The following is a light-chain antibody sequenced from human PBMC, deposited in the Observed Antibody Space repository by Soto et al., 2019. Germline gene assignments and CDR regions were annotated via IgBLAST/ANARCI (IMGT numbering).Light chain of an antibody. Sequence: EVVLTQSPATLALSPGDRATLSCRTSHSVDIYLAWYQQKPGQAPRLLIYDASNRATGIPARFSGSGSGTDFTLTISSLEPEDFAVYYCQQRKHWPPLTFGGGTKVELK. J-gene: IGKJ4*01. V-gene: IGKV3-11*01. CDR1: HSVDIY. CDR2: DAS. CDR3: QQRKHWPPLT.